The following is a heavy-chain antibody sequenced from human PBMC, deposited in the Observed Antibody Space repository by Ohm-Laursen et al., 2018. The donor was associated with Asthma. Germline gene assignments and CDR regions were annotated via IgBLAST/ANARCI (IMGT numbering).Heavy chain of an antibody. CDR2: ISASAGTM. CDR1: GITFSDSY. V-gene: IGHV3-11*04. J-gene: IGHJ4*02. Sequence: LRLSCTASGITFSDSYMTWIRQAPGKGLEWISYISASAGTMYYADSVKGRFTISRDNAKNSLYLEMNSLRVEDTAVYYCVTDAWWSYVHWGLGTLVTVSS. D-gene: IGHD1-26*01. CDR3: VTDAWWSYVH.